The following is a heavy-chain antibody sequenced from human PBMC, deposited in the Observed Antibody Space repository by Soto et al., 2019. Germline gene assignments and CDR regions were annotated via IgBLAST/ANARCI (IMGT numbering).Heavy chain of an antibody. D-gene: IGHD6-13*01. Sequence: GSGPTLVNPTATLTLTCTVSGFSLSNARMGVSGIRQPPGKALEWLAHIFSNDEKSYSTSLKSRLTISKDTSKSQVVLTMTNMDPVDTATYYCARIRVAAAGRVRLLEYWGQGTLVTVSS. V-gene: IGHV2-26*01. CDR1: GFSLSNARMG. J-gene: IGHJ4*02. CDR2: IFSNDEK. CDR3: ARIRVAAAGRVRLLEY.